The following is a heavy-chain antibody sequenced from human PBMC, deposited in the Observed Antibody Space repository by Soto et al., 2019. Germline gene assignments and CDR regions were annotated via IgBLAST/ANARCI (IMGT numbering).Heavy chain of an antibody. CDR2: ISGSGGST. CDR1: GFTFSSYA. J-gene: IGHJ4*02. Sequence: GGSLRLSCAASGFTFSSYAMSWVRQAPGKGLEWVSAISGSGGSTYYADSVKGRFTISRDNSKNSLYLQMNSLRDEDTAVYYCARDPYCGGDCYPDYWGQGTLVTVSS. CDR3: ARDPYCGGDCYPDY. D-gene: IGHD2-21*02. V-gene: IGHV3-23*01.